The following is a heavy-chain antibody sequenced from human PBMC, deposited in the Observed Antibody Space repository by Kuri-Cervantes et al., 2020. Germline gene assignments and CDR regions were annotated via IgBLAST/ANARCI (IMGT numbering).Heavy chain of an antibody. Sequence: GESLKISCAASGFTFSSYAMSWVRQAPGKGLEWVSSVNWNGGTIVYADSVKGRFTISRDNARNSLYLEMNSLRAEDTALYYCARDVTHLWFASYYYYMDAWGEGTTVTVSS. CDR1: GFTFSSYA. CDR3: ARDVTHLWFASYYYYMDA. V-gene: IGHV3-20*04. CDR2: VNWNGGTI. J-gene: IGHJ6*03. D-gene: IGHD3-10*01.